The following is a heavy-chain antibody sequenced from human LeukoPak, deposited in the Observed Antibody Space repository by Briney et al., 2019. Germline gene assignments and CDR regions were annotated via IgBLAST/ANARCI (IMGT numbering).Heavy chain of an antibody. Sequence: PGRSLRLSCAASGFTFDDYAMHWVRQSPGKGLEWVSGISWNSGTIDYADSVKGRFSISRDNAKNSLYLQMNSLRSEDTAFYYCAKGPLYSGSDYFAYWGQGTLVTVSS. D-gene: IGHD1-26*01. CDR3: AKGPLYSGSDYFAY. J-gene: IGHJ4*02. CDR1: GFTFDDYA. CDR2: ISWNSGTI. V-gene: IGHV3-9*01.